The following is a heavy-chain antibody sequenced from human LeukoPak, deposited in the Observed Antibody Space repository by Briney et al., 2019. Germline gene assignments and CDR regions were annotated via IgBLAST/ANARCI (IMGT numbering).Heavy chain of an antibody. V-gene: IGHV3-23*01. D-gene: IGHD2-8*02. J-gene: IGHJ3*02. CDR3: AKAAHIVLVVYAIPADDAFDI. CDR2: ISGSGGST. Sequence: PGGSLRLSCAASGFTFSSYAMSWVRQAPGKGLEWVSAISGSGGSTYYADSVKGRFTISRDNSKNTLYLQMNSLRAEDTAVYYCAKAAHIVLVVYAIPADDAFDIWGQRTMVTVSS. CDR1: GFTFSSYA.